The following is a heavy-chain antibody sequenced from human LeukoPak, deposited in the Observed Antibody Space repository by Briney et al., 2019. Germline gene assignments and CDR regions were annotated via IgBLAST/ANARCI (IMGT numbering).Heavy chain of an antibody. CDR2: INPSGGST. D-gene: IGHD5-12*01. CDR1: GYTFTSYY. CDR3: ARVLKTGIVATSPGGFDI. Sequence: GASVKVSCKASGYTFTSYYMHWVRQAPGQGLEWMGIINPSGGSTSYAQKFQGRVTMTRDTSTSTVYMELSSLRSEDTAVYYCARVLKTGIVATSPGGFDIWGQGTMVTVSS. V-gene: IGHV1-46*01. J-gene: IGHJ3*02.